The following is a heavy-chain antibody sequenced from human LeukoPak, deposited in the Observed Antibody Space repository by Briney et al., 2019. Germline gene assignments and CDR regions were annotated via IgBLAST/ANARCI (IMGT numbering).Heavy chain of an antibody. Sequence: SETLSLTCTVSGGSISSYYWSWIRQPAGKGLEWIGRIYTSGSTNYNPSLKSRVTMSVDTSKNQFSLKLSSVTAADTAVYYCARVFMADRYYYYYGMDVWGQGTTVTVSS. CDR3: ARVFMADRYYYYYGMDV. V-gene: IGHV4-4*07. D-gene: IGHD3-10*01. J-gene: IGHJ6*02. CDR2: IYTSGST. CDR1: GGSISSYY.